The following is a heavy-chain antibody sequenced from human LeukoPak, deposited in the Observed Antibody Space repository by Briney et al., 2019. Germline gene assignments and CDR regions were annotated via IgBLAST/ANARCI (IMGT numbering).Heavy chain of an antibody. V-gene: IGHV3-74*01. CDR1: GFTFSTSW. D-gene: IGHD2-21*01. CDR3: VRDGSDYNNWFDP. CDR2: INGDGSST. Sequence: GGSLRLSCAASGFTFSTSWMHWVRHAPGKGLVWVSRINGDGSSTSYGDSVKGRFTISRDNANNSLYLQMNSLRAEDTAVYYCVRDGSDYNNWFDPWGQGTLVTVSS. J-gene: IGHJ5*02.